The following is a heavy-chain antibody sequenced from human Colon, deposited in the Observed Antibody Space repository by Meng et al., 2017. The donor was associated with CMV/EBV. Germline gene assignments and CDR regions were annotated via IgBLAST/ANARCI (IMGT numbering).Heavy chain of an antibody. CDR3: VTVDHAFWGSLGP. V-gene: IGHV3-23*01. CDR1: GFMFTNNV. J-gene: IGHJ1*01. Sequence: SCAASGFMFTNNVMNWVRQAPGKGLEWVSTITNSGGSANYADSVRGRFTISRDNSKNTLYLQMHSLRADDTAVYYCVTVDHAFWGSLGPWGQGTLVTVSS. CDR2: ITNSGGSA. D-gene: IGHD3/OR15-3a*01.